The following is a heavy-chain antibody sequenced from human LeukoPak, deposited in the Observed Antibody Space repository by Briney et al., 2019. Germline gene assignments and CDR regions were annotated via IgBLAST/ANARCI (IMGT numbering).Heavy chain of an antibody. J-gene: IGHJ4*02. D-gene: IGHD6-13*01. Sequence: GGSLRLSCAASGSTFSSYAMSWVRQAPGKGLEWVSAISGSGGSTYYADSVKGRFTISRDNSKNTLYLQMNSLRAEDTAVYYCTTDRLVKSSWPFQYWGQGTLVAVSP. CDR1: GSTFSSYA. V-gene: IGHV3-23*01. CDR2: ISGSGGST. CDR3: TTDRLVKSSWPFQY.